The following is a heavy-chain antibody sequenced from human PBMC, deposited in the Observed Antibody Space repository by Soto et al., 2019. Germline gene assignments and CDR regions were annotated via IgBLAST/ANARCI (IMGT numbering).Heavy chain of an antibody. CDR3: AREGDGTAFDI. V-gene: IGHV4-31*03. CDR1: GGSISSGGYY. J-gene: IGHJ3*02. CDR2: IYYSGST. D-gene: IGHD2-15*01. Sequence: SETLSLTCTVSGGSISSGGYYWSWIRQHPGKGLEWIGYIYYSGSTYYNPSLKSRVTISVDTSKNQFSLKLSSVTAADTAVYYCAREGDGTAFDIWGQGTMVTVSS.